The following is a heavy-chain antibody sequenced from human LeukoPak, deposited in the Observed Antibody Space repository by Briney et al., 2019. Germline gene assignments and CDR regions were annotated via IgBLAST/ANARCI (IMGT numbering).Heavy chain of an antibody. CDR1: GFTFSSYG. CDR2: IWYDGSNK. J-gene: IGHJ3*02. D-gene: IGHD6-25*01. CDR3: ARDQAAAAYAFDI. Sequence: GGSLRLSCAASGFTFSSYGMHWVRQAPGKGLEWVAVIWYDGSNKYYADSVKGRFTISRDNSKNTLYLQMNSLRAEDTAVYYCARDQAAAAYAFDIWGQGTMVTVSS. V-gene: IGHV3-33*01.